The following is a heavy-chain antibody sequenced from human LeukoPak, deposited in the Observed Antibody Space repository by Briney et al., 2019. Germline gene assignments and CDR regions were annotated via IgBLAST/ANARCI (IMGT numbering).Heavy chain of an antibody. CDR3: ARLARQTIAARSHFDY. J-gene: IGHJ4*02. CDR2: IYYSGNT. V-gene: IGHV4-59*08. Sequence: SETLSLTCTVSGGSISSYYWSWIRQPPGKGLEWIGYIYYSGNTNFNPSLKSRFTMSVDTSKNQFSLKVRSATAADTAVYYCARLARQTIAARSHFDYWGQGTLVTVSS. CDR1: GGSISSYY. D-gene: IGHD6-6*01.